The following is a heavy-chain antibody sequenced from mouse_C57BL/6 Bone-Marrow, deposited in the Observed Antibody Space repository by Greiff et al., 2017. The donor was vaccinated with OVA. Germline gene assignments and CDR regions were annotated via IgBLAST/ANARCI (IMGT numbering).Heavy chain of an antibody. D-gene: IGHD1-1*01. CDR3: ARRDYYGSRSWFAY. Sequence: QVQLQQPGTELVKPGASVKLSCKASGYTFTSYWMHWVKQRPGQGLEWIGNINPSNGGTNYNEKFKSKATLTVDKSSSTAYMELRSLTSEDTAVYYCARRDYYGSRSWFAYWGQGTLVTVSA. V-gene: IGHV1-53*01. J-gene: IGHJ3*01. CDR1: GYTFTSYW. CDR2: INPSNGGT.